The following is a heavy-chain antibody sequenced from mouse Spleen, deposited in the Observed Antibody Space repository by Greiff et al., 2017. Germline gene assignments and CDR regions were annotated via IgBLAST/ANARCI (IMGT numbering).Heavy chain of an antibody. J-gene: IGHJ2*01. D-gene: IGHD2-4*01. CDR2: IWSGGST. CDR1: GFSLTSNG. CDR3: ARNEDYDALYYFDY. Sequence: VHLVESGPGLVQPSQSLSITCTVSGFSLTSNGVHWVRQPPGKGLEWLGVIWSGGSTDYNAAFISRLSISKDNSKSQVFFKMNSLQADDTAIYYCARNEDYDALYYFDYWGQGTTLTVSS. V-gene: IGHV2-4*02.